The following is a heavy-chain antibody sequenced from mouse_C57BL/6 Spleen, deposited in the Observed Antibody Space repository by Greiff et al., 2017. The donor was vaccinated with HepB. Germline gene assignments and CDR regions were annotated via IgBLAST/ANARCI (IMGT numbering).Heavy chain of an antibody. CDR2: IYPGDGDT. CDR3: ARPLLGYGSSYGYFDV. Sequence: QVQLQQSGPELVKPGASVKISCKASGYAFSSSWMNWVKQRPGKGLEWIGRIYPGDGDTNYNGKFKGKATLTADKSSSTAYMQLSSLTSEDSAVYFCARPLLGYGSSYGYFDVWGTGTTVTVSS. CDR1: GYAFSSSW. V-gene: IGHV1-82*01. J-gene: IGHJ1*03. D-gene: IGHD1-1*01.